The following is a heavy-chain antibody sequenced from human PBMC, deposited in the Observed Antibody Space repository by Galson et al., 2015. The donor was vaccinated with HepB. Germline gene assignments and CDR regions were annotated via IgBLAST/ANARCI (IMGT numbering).Heavy chain of an antibody. CDR2: ILSKSDGGTI. V-gene: IGHV3-15*01. J-gene: IGHJ4*02. CDR1: GFTFSSYA. CDR3: TTVLWWYSFEY. Sequence: SLRLSCAASGFTFSSYAMSWVRQAPGKGLEWVGRILSKSDGGTIDYAAPVIGRFTISRNDSKDTLYLQMDSLKTEDTAVYYCTTVLWWYSFEYWGQGILVTVSS. D-gene: IGHD4-23*01.